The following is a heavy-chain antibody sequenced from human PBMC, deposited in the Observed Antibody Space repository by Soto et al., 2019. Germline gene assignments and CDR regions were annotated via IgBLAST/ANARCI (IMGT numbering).Heavy chain of an antibody. J-gene: IGHJ4*02. CDR3: AHGKGHDCSGYSHPVADY. V-gene: IGHV3-23*01. D-gene: IGHD3-22*01. CDR2: ISDDGGAT. Sequence: EVQLLESGGELVQPGGSLRLSCVASGFTFSRSAMTWVRQAPGQGLEWVSGISDDGGATYYADSVKGRFTISRDTSENTLFLLMNSLRAEDTAVYYCAHGKGHDCSGYSHPVADYWGQGTLVTVSS. CDR1: GFTFSRSA.